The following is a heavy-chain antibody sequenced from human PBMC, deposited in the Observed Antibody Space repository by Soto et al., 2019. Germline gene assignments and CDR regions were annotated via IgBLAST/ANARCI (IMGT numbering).Heavy chain of an antibody. J-gene: IGHJ6*02. CDR2: ISGSGRSV. Sequence: GTLRLSCAASGFTFSNYAFSWVRQAPGKGLEWVSGISGSGRSVYYADSVKGRFTISRDNSKNTLSLELNSLRGEGTAVYYCARDIERYSYGYGMDVWGQGTTVTVSS. CDR1: GFTFSNYA. D-gene: IGHD5-18*01. V-gene: IGHV3-23*01. CDR3: ARDIERYSYGYGMDV.